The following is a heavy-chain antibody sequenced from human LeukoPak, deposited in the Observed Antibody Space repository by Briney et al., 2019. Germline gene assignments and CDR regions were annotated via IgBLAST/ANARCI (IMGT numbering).Heavy chain of an antibody. D-gene: IGHD4-17*01. CDR2: IKQDGSQ. Sequence: AGYLLLSCAASGFTFSRHWMGWVRQAPGKGLEWVASIKQDGSQYYVDSVTRRFFISRDNAKNSVSLQMNSLRGEDTAVYYCARGPDFGDRLDYFDYWGQGTMVTVS. CDR1: GFTFSRHW. J-gene: IGHJ4*02. CDR3: ARGPDFGDRLDYFDY. V-gene: IGHV3-7*01.